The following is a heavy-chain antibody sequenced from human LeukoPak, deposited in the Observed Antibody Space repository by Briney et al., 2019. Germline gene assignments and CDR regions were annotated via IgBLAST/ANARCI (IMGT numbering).Heavy chain of an antibody. D-gene: IGHD1-14*01. J-gene: IGHJ6*02. CDR2: ISTSSTYI. V-gene: IGHV3-21*01. CDR1: GFTFSTYS. CDR3: ARHEPVITLSSYYYGMDV. Sequence: GGSLRLSCAASGFTFSTYSMNWVRQAPGKGLEWVSSISTSSTYIYYADSVKGRFTISRDNAKNSLYLQMNSLRAEDTAVYYCARHEPVITLSSYYYGMDVWGPGTTVTVSS.